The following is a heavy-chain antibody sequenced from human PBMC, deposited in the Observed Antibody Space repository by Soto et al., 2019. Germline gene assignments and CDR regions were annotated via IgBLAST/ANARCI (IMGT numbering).Heavy chain of an antibody. D-gene: IGHD4-4*01. Sequence: EAQLSESGGGLVQPGGSLRLSCAASGFTFSTYPMSWVRQAPGKGLEWVSGISGSGISTYYADSVKGRFIISRDNSKNTVVLQMNSLRAEDTAVYYCAKPPVITASYYYYDMDVWGQGTTGTVSS. CDR1: GFTFSTYP. CDR3: AKPPVITASYYYYDMDV. CDR2: ISGSGIST. V-gene: IGHV3-23*01. J-gene: IGHJ6*02.